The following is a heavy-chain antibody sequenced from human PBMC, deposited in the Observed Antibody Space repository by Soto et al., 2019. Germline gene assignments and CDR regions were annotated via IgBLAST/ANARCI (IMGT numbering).Heavy chain of an antibody. D-gene: IGHD6-13*01. CDR1: GFTFSIYA. CDR3: AKATRGGAATLIRDY. Sequence: EVQLLESGGGLVQPGGSLRLSCAAAGFTFSIYAMSWVRQAPGKGLEWVSAISGSGGSTYYADSVKGRFTISRDNSKNTLSLQMNSLRADDTAVYYCAKATRGGAATLIRDYWGQGTLVTVSS. CDR2: ISGSGGST. J-gene: IGHJ4*02. V-gene: IGHV3-23*01.